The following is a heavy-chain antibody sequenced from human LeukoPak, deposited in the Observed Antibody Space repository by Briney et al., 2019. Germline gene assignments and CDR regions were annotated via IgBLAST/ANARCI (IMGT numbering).Heavy chain of an antibody. Sequence: GASVKVSCKASGYTFTSYGISWVRQAPGQGLEWMGWISAYNGNTNYAQKLQGRGTMTTDTSTSTDYMELRSLRPDDTAVYYCARDRGSPGLVQVDYWGQGTLVTVSS. CDR2: ISAYNGNT. J-gene: IGHJ4*02. CDR3: ARDRGSPGLVQVDY. D-gene: IGHD6-19*01. V-gene: IGHV1-18*01. CDR1: GYTFTSYG.